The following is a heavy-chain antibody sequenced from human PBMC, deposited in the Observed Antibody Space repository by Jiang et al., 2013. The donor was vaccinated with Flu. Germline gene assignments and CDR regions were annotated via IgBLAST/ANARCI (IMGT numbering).Heavy chain of an antibody. CDR1: GGSISSSSYY. CDR2: IYYSGST. Sequence: PGLVKPSETLSLTCTVSGGSISSSSYYWGWIRQPPGKGLEWIGSIYYSGSTYYNPSLKSRVTISVDTSKNQFSLKLSSVTAADTAVYYCARHHANHYYDSSGYYIDYWGQGTLVTVSS. CDR3: ARHHANHYYDSSGYYIDY. J-gene: IGHJ4*02. V-gene: IGHV4-39*01. D-gene: IGHD3-22*01.